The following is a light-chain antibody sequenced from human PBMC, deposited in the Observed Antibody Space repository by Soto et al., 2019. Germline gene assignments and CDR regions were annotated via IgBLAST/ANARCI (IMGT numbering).Light chain of an antibody. CDR3: NSYTTSNTRQIV. V-gene: IGLV2-14*01. CDR2: DVS. Sequence: QSVLTQPASVSGSPGQSITISCAGTSIDVGGYNYASWYQQHPGKAPKFMIYDVSNRPSGVSTRFSGSKSGNTASLTISGLQAEDEADYYCNSYTTSNTRQIVFGTGTKVTVL. CDR1: SIDVGGYNY. J-gene: IGLJ1*01.